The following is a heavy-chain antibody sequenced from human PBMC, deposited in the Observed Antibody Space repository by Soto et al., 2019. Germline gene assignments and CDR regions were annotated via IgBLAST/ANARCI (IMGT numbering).Heavy chain of an antibody. D-gene: IGHD6-13*01. J-gene: IGHJ4*02. Sequence: QVQLVESGGGVVQPGRSLRLSCAASGFTFSSYAIHWVRQAPGKGLEWVSIISYDANNKYYADSVKGRFTISRDNSKNSVYLQMNRLRAEDTAVYYCARGYSSSSAAFDYWGQGTLLTVSS. CDR3: ARGYSSSSAAFDY. V-gene: IGHV3-30-3*01. CDR2: ISYDANNK. CDR1: GFTFSSYA.